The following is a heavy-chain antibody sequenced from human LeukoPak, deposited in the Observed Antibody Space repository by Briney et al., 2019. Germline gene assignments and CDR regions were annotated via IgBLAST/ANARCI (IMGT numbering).Heavy chain of an antibody. CDR1: GFSLSTSGVG. V-gene: IGHV2-5*01. J-gene: IGHJ5*02. CDR3: ARRGYSYGYPT. D-gene: IGHD5-18*01. CDR2: IYWNDDK. Sequence: SGPTLVNPTQTLTLTCTFSGFSLSTSGVGVGWIRQPPGKALECLALIYWNDDKRCSPSLKSRLTIAKDTSKNQVVLTMTNMDPVDTATYYCARRGYSYGYPTWGQGTLVTVSS.